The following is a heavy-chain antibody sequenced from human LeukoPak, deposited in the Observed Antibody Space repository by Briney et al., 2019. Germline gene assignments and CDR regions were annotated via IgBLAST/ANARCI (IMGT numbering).Heavy chain of an antibody. D-gene: IGHD3-22*01. V-gene: IGHV3-7*01. CDR1: GFSFSSYW. Sequence: GGSLRLSCEASGFSFSSYWMSWVRQAPGKGLEWVADIKQDGTEKYYVDSVKGRFTISRDNAKNSLYVQMNSLRDEDTAVYYCARGGCGSRNCYGRWGQGTLVTVSS. J-gene: IGHJ4*02. CDR2: IKQDGTEK. CDR3: ARGGCGSRNCYGR.